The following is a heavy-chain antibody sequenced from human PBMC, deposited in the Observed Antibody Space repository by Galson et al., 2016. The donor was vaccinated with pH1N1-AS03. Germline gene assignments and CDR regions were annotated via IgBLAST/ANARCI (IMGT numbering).Heavy chain of an antibody. V-gene: IGHV1-69*13. J-gene: IGHJ4*02. D-gene: IGHD3-16*02. Sequence: SVKVSCKASGGIFRNFAISWVRQAPGQGLEWMGGIIAIFGTTNYAQRFQGRVTITADESTTTAYMELSSLRSDDTAVYYCAKDRSYTFEGRFDSWGQGTVVPVSS. CDR3: AKDRSYTFEGRFDS. CDR2: IIAIFGTT. CDR1: GGIFRNFA.